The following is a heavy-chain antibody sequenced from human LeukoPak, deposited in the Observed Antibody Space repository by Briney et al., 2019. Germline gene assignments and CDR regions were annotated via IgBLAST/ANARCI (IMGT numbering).Heavy chain of an antibody. CDR2: ISYDGSNK. D-gene: IGHD3-3*01. CDR3: AKPIYDFWSGYSPFDY. V-gene: IGHV3-30*18. Sequence: PGGSLRLSCAASGFTFSSYGMHWVRQAPGKGLEWVAVISYDGSNKYYADSVKGRFTISRDNSKNTLYLQMNSLRAEDTAVYYCAKPIYDFWSGYSPFDYWGQRTLVTVSS. J-gene: IGHJ4*02. CDR1: GFTFSSYG.